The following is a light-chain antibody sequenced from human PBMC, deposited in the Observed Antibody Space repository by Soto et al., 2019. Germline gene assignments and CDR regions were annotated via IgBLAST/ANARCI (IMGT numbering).Light chain of an antibody. CDR1: QSVSSN. Sequence: EIVMTQSPATLSVSPGERATLSCRASQSVSSNLAWYQQKPGQAPGLLIYGASTRATGIPARFSGSGSGTDFTLTISRLEPEDFAVFYCQQYGSSITFGQGTRLEIK. J-gene: IGKJ5*01. CDR2: GAS. CDR3: QQYGSSIT. V-gene: IGKV3-15*01.